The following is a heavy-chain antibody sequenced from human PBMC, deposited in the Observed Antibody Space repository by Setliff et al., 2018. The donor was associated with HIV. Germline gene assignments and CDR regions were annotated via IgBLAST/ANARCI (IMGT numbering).Heavy chain of an antibody. CDR2: IYHSGST. CDR3: ARVVCSGGSCYWVDP. V-gene: IGHV4-38-2*02. J-gene: IGHJ5*02. D-gene: IGHD2-15*01. CDR1: GYSISSGYY. Sequence: SETLSLTCIVSGYSISSGYYWGWIRQPPGKGLEWIGTIYHSGSTYYNPSLKSRVTISVDTSKNQFSLKLSSVTAADTAVYYCARVVCSGGSCYWVDPWGQGTLVTVSS.